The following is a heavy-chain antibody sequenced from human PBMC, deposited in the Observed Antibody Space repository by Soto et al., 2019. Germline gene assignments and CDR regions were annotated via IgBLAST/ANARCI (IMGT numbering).Heavy chain of an antibody. CDR1: GFTFSSYA. CDR3: AACPYYDFWSCPTVYYYYGMDV. D-gene: IGHD3-3*01. V-gene: IGHV3-23*01. J-gene: IGHJ6*02. CDR2: ISGSGGST. Sequence: PGGSLRLSCAASGFTFSSYAMSWVRQAPGKGLEWVSAISGSGGSTYYADSVKGRFTISRDNSKNTLYLQMNSLRAEDTAVYYCAACPYYDFWSCPTVYYYYGMDVWGQGTTVNVSS.